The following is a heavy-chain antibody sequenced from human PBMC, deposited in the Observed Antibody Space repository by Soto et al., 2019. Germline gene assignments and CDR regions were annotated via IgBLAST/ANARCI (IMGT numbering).Heavy chain of an antibody. V-gene: IGHV1-69*01. J-gene: IGHJ4*02. Sequence: QVQLVQSGAEVKKPGSSVKVSCKASGGTFSSYAISWVRQAPGQGLEWMGGIIPIFGTANYAQKFQGRVTITADEATSTALRELSSLRSEYTAVYYWGTGYDREGQFLDYWGQGHLVTVAS. CDR3: GTGYDREGQFLDY. CDR2: IIPIFGTA. CDR1: GGTFSSYA. D-gene: IGHD3-22*01.